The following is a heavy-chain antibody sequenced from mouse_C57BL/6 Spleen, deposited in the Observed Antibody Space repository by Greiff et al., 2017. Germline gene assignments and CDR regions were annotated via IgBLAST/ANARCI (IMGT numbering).Heavy chain of an antibody. CDR1: GFNIKDDY. Sequence: VQLKQSGAELVRPGASVKLSCTASGFNIKDDYMHWVKQRPEQGLEWIGWIDPENGDTEYASKFQGKATITADTSSNTAYLQLSSLTSEDTAVYYCTRYDYDLGAMDYWGQGTSVTVSS. CDR2: IDPENGDT. D-gene: IGHD2-4*01. J-gene: IGHJ4*01. CDR3: TRYDYDLGAMDY. V-gene: IGHV14-4*01.